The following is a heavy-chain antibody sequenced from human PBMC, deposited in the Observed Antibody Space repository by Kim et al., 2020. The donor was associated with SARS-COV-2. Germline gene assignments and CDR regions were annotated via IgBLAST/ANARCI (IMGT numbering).Heavy chain of an antibody. J-gene: IGHJ4*02. D-gene: IGHD2-15*01. Sequence: NSGNTGCAQKFQSRVTMTRNTSISTAYMELSSLRSEDTAVYYCARGVVDYWGQGTLVTVSS. CDR2: NSGNT. V-gene: IGHV1-8*01. CDR3: ARGVVDY.